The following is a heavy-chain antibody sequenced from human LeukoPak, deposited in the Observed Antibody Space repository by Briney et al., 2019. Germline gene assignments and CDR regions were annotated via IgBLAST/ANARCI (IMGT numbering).Heavy chain of an antibody. CDR3: VTGRTIFYYYMDV. CDR1: GYTFTDYF. J-gene: IGHJ6*03. CDR2: INPNSGGT. D-gene: IGHD3-3*02. Sequence: ASVKVSCKASGYTFTDYFMHWVRQAPGQGLEWMGWINPNSGGTNYAQKFQGRVTVTRDTSISTVYMELSRLRFDDTAVYYCVTGRTIFYYYMDVWGKGTTVTISS. V-gene: IGHV1-2*02.